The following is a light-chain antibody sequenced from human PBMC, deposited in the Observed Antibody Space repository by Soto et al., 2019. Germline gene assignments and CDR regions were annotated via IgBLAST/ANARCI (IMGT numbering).Light chain of an antibody. J-gene: IGKJ1*01. CDR2: GAS. CDR3: QQYNNWPPWT. V-gene: IGKV3-15*01. CDR1: QSVSSN. Sequence: DIVLTQSPATLSLSPGDRATLSCRASQSVSSNLAWYQQKPGQAPRLLIYGASTRATGIPARFSGSGSGTEFTLTISSLQSEDFAVYYCQQYNNWPPWTFGQGTKVEIK.